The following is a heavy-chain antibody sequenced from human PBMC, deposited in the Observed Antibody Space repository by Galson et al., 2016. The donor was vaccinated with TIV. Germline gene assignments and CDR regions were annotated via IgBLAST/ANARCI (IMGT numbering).Heavy chain of an antibody. CDR1: GFMFSKDN. Sequence: SLRLSCAASGFMFSKDNMHWVRQAPGKGLEWVACISGRGSYISYADSVKGRFTISRDNARNSLYLQMNSLTAEDTAMYYCTREDGNYVPVYDGFYIWGPGTMVTVSS. CDR3: TREDGNYVPVYDGFYI. J-gene: IGHJ3*02. V-gene: IGHV3-21*04. CDR2: ISGRGSYI. D-gene: IGHD4-17*01.